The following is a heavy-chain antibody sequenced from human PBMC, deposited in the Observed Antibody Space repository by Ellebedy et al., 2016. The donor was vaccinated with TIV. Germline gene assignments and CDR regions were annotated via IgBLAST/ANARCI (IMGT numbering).Heavy chain of an antibody. CDR3: AGEFRYDFWRGPLDH. Sequence: SETLSLXXTVSLASISRPYWPWTRQPPGKGLESIGHIYYTRSTSYSPSLTGRVTISIDTPKNQFSLKVTSVTAADTAVYYCAGEFRYDFWRGPLDHWGQGTLVTVSS. CDR1: LASISRPY. J-gene: IGHJ4*02. D-gene: IGHD3-3*01. CDR2: IYYTRST. V-gene: IGHV4-59*11.